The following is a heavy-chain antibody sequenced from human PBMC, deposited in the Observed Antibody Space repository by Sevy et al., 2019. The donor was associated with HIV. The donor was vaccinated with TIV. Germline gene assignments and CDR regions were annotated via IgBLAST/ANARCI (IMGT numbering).Heavy chain of an antibody. CDR2: IRSSSSYI. V-gene: IGHV3-21*01. J-gene: IGHJ6*02. Sequence: GGSLRLSCAASGFTFSSYSMNWVRQAPGKGLEWVSSIRSSSSYIYYADSVKGRLTISRDNAKNSLYLQMNSLRAEDTAVYYCARDSDIENYYYYYGMDVRGQGTTVTVSS. CDR1: GFTFSSYS. CDR3: ARDSDIENYYYYYGMDV.